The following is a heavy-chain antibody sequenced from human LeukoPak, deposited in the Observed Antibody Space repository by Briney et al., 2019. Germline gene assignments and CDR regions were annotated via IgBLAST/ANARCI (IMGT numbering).Heavy chain of an antibody. CDR3: AKEPLAYCGGDCHPHY. Sequence: PGRSLRLSCAASGFTFSSYGMHWVRQAPGKGLEWVAVISYDGSNKYYADSVKGRFTISRDNSKNTLYLQMNSLRAEDTAVYYCAKEPLAYCGGDCHPHYWGQGTLVTVSS. CDR2: ISYDGSNK. CDR1: GFTFSSYG. V-gene: IGHV3-30*18. J-gene: IGHJ4*02. D-gene: IGHD2-21*02.